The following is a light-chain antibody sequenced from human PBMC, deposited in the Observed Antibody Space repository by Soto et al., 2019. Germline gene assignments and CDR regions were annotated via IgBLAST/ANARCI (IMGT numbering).Light chain of an antibody. CDR3: QQRSNWVT. CDR1: QSVSSSY. V-gene: IGKV3D-20*02. J-gene: IGKJ5*01. CDR2: DAS. Sequence: IVLTQSHAPPSLSPGERATVSCVASQSVSSSYLAWYQQKPGQAPRLLIYDASNRATGISARFSGSGSGTDFTLTISSLEPEDFAVYYCQQRSNWVTVGQGTRLEIK.